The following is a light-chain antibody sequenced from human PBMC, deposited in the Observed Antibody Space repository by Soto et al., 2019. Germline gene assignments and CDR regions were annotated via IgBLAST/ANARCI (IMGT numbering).Light chain of an antibody. V-gene: IGLV2-14*02. CDR1: SSDVGNYNL. CDR3: SSYTRSRTRV. CDR2: EVT. J-gene: IGLJ1*01. Sequence: QSVLTQPASVSRSPGQSITISCTGTSSDVGNYNLVSWYQQHPGKAPRLMIYEVTNRPSGVSNRFSGSKSGNTASLTISGLQAEDEADYYCSSYTRSRTRVFGTGTKLTVL.